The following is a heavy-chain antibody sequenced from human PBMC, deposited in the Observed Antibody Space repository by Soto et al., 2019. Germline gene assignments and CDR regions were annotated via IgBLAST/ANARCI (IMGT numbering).Heavy chain of an antibody. CDR3: CVVKRRDQYSTSGYWFDP. D-gene: IGHD2-15*01. CDR1: GFNFTYNA. J-gene: IGHJ5*02. Sequence: QEQLVESGGGVVRPGKSLRLSCEASGFNFTYNAMHWVRQAPGKGLEWVAVISFNGRKKFYARSVKGRFTISRDNSKNTLYLQINNLRIEDTAVYYCCVVKRRDQYSTSGYWFDPWGPGTLVTVSS. CDR2: ISFNGRKK. V-gene: IGHV3-30*04.